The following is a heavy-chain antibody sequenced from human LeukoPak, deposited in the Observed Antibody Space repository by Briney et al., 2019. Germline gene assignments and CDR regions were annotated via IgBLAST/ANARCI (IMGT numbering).Heavy chain of an antibody. Sequence: ASVKLSCKASGYKFTDYFLHWVRHVPGQGPELMGWVRPKNGDTKYAQKFQGRVTMTRDTSISTVYMELSRLKSDDTATYYCSTLNFRDGMDVWGQGTTVIVSS. CDR1: GYKFTDYF. V-gene: IGHV1-2*02. J-gene: IGHJ6*02. CDR3: STLNFRDGMDV. CDR2: VRPKNGDT.